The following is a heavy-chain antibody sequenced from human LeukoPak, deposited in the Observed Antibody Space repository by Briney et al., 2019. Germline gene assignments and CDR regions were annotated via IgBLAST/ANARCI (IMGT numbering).Heavy chain of an antibody. V-gene: IGHV3-21*01. J-gene: IGHJ3*02. Sequence: GRSLRLSCAASAFTFRSYGTNWVRQPPGNGLEWVSSISSSSSYIYYADSVKGRFTISRDNAKNSLYLQMNSLRAEDTAVYYCARGSSSDAFDIWGQGTMVTVSS. CDR1: AFTFRSYG. CDR2: ISSSSSYI. D-gene: IGHD6-13*01. CDR3: ARGSSSDAFDI.